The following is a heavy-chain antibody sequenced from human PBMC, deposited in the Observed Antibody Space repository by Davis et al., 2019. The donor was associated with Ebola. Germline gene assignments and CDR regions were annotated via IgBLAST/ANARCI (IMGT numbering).Heavy chain of an antibody. Sequence: LRLSCTVSGGSISSYYWSWIRQPPGKGLEWIGYIYYSGSTNYNPSLKSRVTISVDTSKNQFSLKLSSVTAADTAVYYCARGPSIAAWDYWGQGTLVTVSS. D-gene: IGHD6-13*01. V-gene: IGHV4-59*12. CDR1: GGSISSYY. CDR3: ARGPSIAAWDY. CDR2: IYYSGST. J-gene: IGHJ4*02.